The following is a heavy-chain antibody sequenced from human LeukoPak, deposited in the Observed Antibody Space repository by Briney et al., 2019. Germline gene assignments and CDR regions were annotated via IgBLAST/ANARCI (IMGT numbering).Heavy chain of an antibody. CDR3: AKGPRYPFGYFDY. J-gene: IGHJ4*02. D-gene: IGHD3-10*01. Sequence: PGGPLRLSCAASGFTFSTSWMSWVRRAPGKGLEWVANIKQDGSETYYVASVKGRFTISRDNAKNSLYLQMNTLRAEDTAVYYCAKGPRYPFGYFDYWGQGTLVTVSS. V-gene: IGHV3-7*05. CDR1: GFTFSTSW. CDR2: IKQDGSET.